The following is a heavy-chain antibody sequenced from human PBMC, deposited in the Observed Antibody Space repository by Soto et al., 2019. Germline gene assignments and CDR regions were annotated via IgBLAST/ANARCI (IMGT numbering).Heavy chain of an antibody. D-gene: IGHD4-4*01. CDR3: ARSDDSTSYPLDL. Sequence: ASVKVSCKASGYTFTNYYMHWVRQAPGQGLEWMGWMNPRSGGTKYAQAFQGRVTMTRDASISTAYMEVTSLRYGDTAVYFCARSDDSTSYPLDLWGPGTLVTVSS. CDR1: GYTFTNYY. V-gene: IGHV1-2*02. CDR2: MNPRSGGT. J-gene: IGHJ5*02.